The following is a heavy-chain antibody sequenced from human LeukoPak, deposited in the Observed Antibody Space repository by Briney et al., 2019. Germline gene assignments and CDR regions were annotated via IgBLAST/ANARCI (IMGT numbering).Heavy chain of an antibody. D-gene: IGHD3-10*01. CDR2: INPSGGST. CDR3: ARDRHYYGSGTKQIPIFDP. V-gene: IGHV1-46*01. J-gene: IGHJ5*02. Sequence: ASVKVSCKASGYTFTSYYMHWVRQAPGQGLEWMGIINPSGGSTSYAQKFQGRVTTTRDTSTSTVYMELSSLRSEDTAVYYCARDRHYYGSGTKQIPIFDPWGQGTLVTVSS. CDR1: GYTFTSYY.